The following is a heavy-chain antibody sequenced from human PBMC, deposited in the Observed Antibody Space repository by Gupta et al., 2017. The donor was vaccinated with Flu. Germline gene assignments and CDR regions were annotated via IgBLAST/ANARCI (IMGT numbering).Heavy chain of an antibody. J-gene: IGHJ4*02. D-gene: IGHD2-2*01. V-gene: IGHV1-18*01. CDR1: GYTFTSYG. Sequence: QVQLVQSGAEVKKPGASVKVSCKASGYTFTSYGISWVRPATGQGLEWMGWISAYNGNTNYAQKLQGRVTMTTDTSTSTAYMELRSLRSDDTAVYYCARDLGYCSSTSCHTRDYWGQGTLVTVSS. CDR3: ARDLGYCSSTSCHTRDY. CDR2: ISAYNGNT.